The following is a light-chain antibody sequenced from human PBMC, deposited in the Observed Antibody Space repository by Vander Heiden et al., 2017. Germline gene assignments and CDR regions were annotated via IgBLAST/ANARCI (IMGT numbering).Light chain of an antibody. V-gene: IGLV1-47*01. Sequence: QSLLTQPPSASGTPGQRVTISCSGVSSNIGSNYVCWYQQLPGTAPKLLIYRNNQRPSGVPDRFSGSKSGTSASLAISGLRSDDEADYYCAAWDDTLRGPVFGTGTKVTVL. CDR1: SSNIGSNY. CDR3: AAWDDTLRGPV. CDR2: RNN. J-gene: IGLJ1*01.